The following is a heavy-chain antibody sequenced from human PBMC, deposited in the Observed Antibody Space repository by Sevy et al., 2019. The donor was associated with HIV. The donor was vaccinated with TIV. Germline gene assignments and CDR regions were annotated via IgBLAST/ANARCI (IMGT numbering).Heavy chain of an antibody. D-gene: IGHD3-10*01. V-gene: IGHV3-30*18. J-gene: IGHJ4*02. Sequence: GGSLRLSCAASGFTFSSYGMHWVRQAPGKGLEWVAVISYDGSNKYYADSVKGRFTISRDNSKNTLYLQMNSLRAEDTAVYYCAKDLEVRLWFGGRDGSPFDYWGQGTLVTVSS. CDR3: AKDLEVRLWFGGRDGSPFDY. CDR2: ISYDGSNK. CDR1: GFTFSSYG.